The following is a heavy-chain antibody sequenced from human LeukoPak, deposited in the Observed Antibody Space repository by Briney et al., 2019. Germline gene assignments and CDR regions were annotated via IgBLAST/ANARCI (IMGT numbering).Heavy chain of an antibody. CDR3: ASSRSITMIGGPYGDAFDI. CDR1: GFTFSDYY. Sequence: GGSLRLSCAASGFTFSDYYMSWIRQAPGKGLEWVSYISSSGSTIYYADSVKGRFTISRDNAKNSLYLQMNSLRAEDTAVYYCASSRSITMIGGPYGDAFDIWGQGTMVTVSS. J-gene: IGHJ3*02. D-gene: IGHD3-22*01. CDR2: ISSSGSTI. V-gene: IGHV3-11*04.